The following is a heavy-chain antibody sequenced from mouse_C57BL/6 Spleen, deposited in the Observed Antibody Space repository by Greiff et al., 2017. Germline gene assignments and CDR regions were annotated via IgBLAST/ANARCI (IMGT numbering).Heavy chain of an antibody. V-gene: IGHV1-47*01. CDR2: FHPYNDDT. CDR1: GYTFTTYP. D-gene: IGHD2-2*01. CDR3: ASHDGYDWAMDY. Sequence: QVQLKESGAELVKPGASVKMSCKASGYTFTTYPIEWMKQNHGKSLEWIGNFHPYNDDTKYNEKFKGKATLTVEKSSSTVYLELSRLTSDDSAFYYCASHDGYDWAMDYWGQGTSVTVSS. J-gene: IGHJ4*01.